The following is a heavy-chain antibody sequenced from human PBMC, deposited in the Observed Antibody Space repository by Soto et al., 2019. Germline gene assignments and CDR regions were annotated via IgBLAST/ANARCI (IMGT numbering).Heavy chain of an antibody. CDR3: ARGGIYSSSSSIDY. CDR2: IIPILGIA. D-gene: IGHD6-6*01. CDR1: GGTFSSYA. Sequence: ASVKVSCKASGGTFSSYAISWVRQAPGQGLEWMGRIIPILGIANYAQKFQGRVTITADKSTSTAYMELSSLRSEDTAVYYCARGGIYSSSSSIDYWGQGTLVTVSS. J-gene: IGHJ4*02. V-gene: IGHV1-69*04.